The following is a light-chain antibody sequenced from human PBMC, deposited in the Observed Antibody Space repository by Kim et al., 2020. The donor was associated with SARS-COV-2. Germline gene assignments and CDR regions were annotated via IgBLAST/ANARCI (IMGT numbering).Light chain of an antibody. CDR1: SGSIASNY. J-gene: IGLJ3*02. Sequence: KTLTISCTRISGSIASNYVQWYQQRPGSAPTTVIYEDNQRPSGVPDRFSGSIDSSSNSASLTISGLKTEDEADYYCQSYDSSNVWVFGGGTKVTVL. V-gene: IGLV6-57*03. CDR2: EDN. CDR3: QSYDSSNVWV.